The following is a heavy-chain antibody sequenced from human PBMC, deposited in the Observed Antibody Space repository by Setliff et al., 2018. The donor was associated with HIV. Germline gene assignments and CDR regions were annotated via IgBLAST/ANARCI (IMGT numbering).Heavy chain of an antibody. J-gene: IGHJ4*02. CDR1: GFTFSTYA. CDR3: ARVAAGHCSSGTCYFDY. V-gene: IGHV3-64*02. CDR2: ISNTGGNT. Sequence: GGSLRLSCAASGFTFSTYAMHWVRQAPGKGLEHVSAISNTGGNTYYADSVKGRFTISRDNSKNTLYLQMGSLRAEDVAVYYCARVAAGHCSSGTCYFDYWGQGTLVTVSS. D-gene: IGHD2-15*01.